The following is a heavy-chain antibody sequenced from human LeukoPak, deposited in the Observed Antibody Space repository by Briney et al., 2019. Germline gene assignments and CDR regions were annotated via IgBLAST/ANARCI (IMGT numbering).Heavy chain of an antibody. Sequence: GGSPRLSCAASGFTFSDYYMSWIRQAPGKGLEWVSYISSSGNTIYYADSVRGRFTISRDHSQNTLYLQMNSLRVEDTAVYYCAREGASSLVRGVIGYWGPGTLVTVSS. CDR2: ISSSGNTI. CDR1: GFTFSDYY. J-gene: IGHJ4*02. V-gene: IGHV3-11*01. CDR3: AREGASSLVRGVIGY. D-gene: IGHD3-10*01.